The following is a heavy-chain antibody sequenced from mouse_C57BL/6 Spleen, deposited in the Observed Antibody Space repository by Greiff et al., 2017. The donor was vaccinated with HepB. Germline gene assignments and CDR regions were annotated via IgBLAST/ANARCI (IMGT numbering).Heavy chain of an antibody. D-gene: IGHD2-4*01. J-gene: IGHJ4*01. CDR3: ARDYDYAGYYAMDY. CDR1: GYSITSGYY. V-gene: IGHV3-6*01. Sequence: EVQLQQSGPGLVKPSQSLSLTCSVTGYSITSGYYWNWIRQFPGNKLEWMGYISYDGSNNYNPSLKNRISITRDTSKNQFFLKLNSVTTEDTATYYCARDYDYAGYYAMDYWGQGTSVTVSS. CDR2: ISYDGSN.